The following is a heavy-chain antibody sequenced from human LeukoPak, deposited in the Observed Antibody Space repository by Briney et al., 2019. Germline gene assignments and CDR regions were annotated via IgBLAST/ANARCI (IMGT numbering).Heavy chain of an antibody. D-gene: IGHD4-17*01. CDR3: ARPSQGVTTWGVDAFDI. CDR2: IYPGDSDT. J-gene: IGHJ3*02. CDR1: GYSFTSYW. V-gene: IGHV5-51*01. Sequence: GESLKISCKGSGYSFTSYWIGWVRQMPGKGLEWMGIIYPGDSDTRYSPSFQGQVTISADKSISTAYLQWSSLKASDTAMYYCARPSQGVTTWGVDAFDIWGQGTMVTVSS.